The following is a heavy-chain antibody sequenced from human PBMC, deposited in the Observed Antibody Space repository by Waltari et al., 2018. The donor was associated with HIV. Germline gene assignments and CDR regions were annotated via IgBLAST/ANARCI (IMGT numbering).Heavy chain of an antibody. V-gene: IGHV1-46*01. Sequence: QVQLVQSGAEVKKPGASVKVSCKASGYTFTSYYMHWGRQAPGQGLEWMGIINPSGGSTSYAQKFQGRVTMTRDTSTSTVYMELSSLRSEDTAVYYCARDRNIRRIIAVAGYWGQGTLVTVSS. D-gene: IGHD6-19*01. CDR1: GYTFTSYY. J-gene: IGHJ4*02. CDR3: ARDRNIRRIIAVAGY. CDR2: INPSGGST.